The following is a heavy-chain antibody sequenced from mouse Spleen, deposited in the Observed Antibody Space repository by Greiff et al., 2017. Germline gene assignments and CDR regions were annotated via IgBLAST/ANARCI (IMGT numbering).Heavy chain of an antibody. J-gene: IGHJ3*01. V-gene: IGHV5-9-2*01. Sequence: EVQRVESGGGLVKPGGSLKLSCAASGFTFSSYGMSWVRQTPEKRLEWVAPISGGGSYTYYPDSVKGRFTISRDNAKNNLYLQMSSLRSEDTALYYCARRDDYGPFAYWGQGTLVTVSA. D-gene: IGHD2-4*01. CDR1: GFTFSSYG. CDR2: ISGGGSYT. CDR3: ARRDDYGPFAY.